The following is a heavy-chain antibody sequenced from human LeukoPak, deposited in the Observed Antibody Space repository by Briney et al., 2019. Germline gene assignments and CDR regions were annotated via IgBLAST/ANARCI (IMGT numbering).Heavy chain of an antibody. CDR2: IKQDGSEK. D-gene: IGHD3-16*02. Sequence: GGSLRLSCAASGFTFSSYWMSWVRQAPGNGLEWVANIKQDGSEKYYVDSLKGRFTISRDNAKNSLYLQMNSLRAEDTAVYYCARGYISPRMNWFDPWGQGTLVTVSS. V-gene: IGHV3-7*03. J-gene: IGHJ5*02. CDR3: ARGYISPRMNWFDP. CDR1: GFTFSSYW.